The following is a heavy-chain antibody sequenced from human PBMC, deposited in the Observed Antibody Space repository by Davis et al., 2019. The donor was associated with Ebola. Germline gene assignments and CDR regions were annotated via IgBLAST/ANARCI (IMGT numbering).Heavy chain of an antibody. D-gene: IGHD2-2*01. V-gene: IGHV3-13*01. Sequence: GESLKISCAASGFTFSSYDMHWVRQATGKGLEWVSAIGTAGDTYYPGSVKGRFTISRENAKNSLYLQMNSLRAEDTAVYYCARQLPYYSYGMDVWGQGTTVTVSS. CDR3: ARQLPYYSYGMDV. CDR1: GFTFSSYD. CDR2: IGTAGDT. J-gene: IGHJ6*02.